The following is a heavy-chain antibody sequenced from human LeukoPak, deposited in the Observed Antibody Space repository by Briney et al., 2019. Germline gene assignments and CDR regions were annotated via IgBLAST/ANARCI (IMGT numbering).Heavy chain of an antibody. CDR3: ARYSWSYPIQIDY. CDR1: GGSISRSDYY. J-gene: IGHJ4*02. Sequence: SETLSLTCTGSGGSISRSDYYWGLIRQSPGRGLEWIGTIYYSGSTYYNPSLKSRAIISVDRSKNQFSLKLSSVTVADTAVYYCARYSWSYPIQIDYWGQGILVTVSS. CDR2: IYYSGST. D-gene: IGHD1-26*01. V-gene: IGHV4-39*01.